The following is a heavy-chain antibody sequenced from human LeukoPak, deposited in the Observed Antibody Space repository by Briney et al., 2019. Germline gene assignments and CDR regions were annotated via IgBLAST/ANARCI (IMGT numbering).Heavy chain of an antibody. CDR2: ISYDGSNK. D-gene: IGHD1-26*01. CDR1: GFTFSSYG. V-gene: IGHV3-30*03. J-gene: IGHJ5*02. Sequence: GGSLRLSCAASGFTFSSYGMHWVRQAPGKGLEWVAVISYDGSNKYYADSVKGRFTISRDNAKNSLYLQLNSLRAEDTAVYYCARSLVVGATYPYHWGQGTLVTVSS. CDR3: ARSLVVGATYPYH.